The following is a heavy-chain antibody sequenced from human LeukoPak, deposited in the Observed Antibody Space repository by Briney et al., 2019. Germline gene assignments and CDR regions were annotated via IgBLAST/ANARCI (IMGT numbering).Heavy chain of an antibody. CDR2: IYKGDAT. CDR1: GFILSGNY. D-gene: IGHD4-11*01. CDR3: VKEAPGTTIYY. V-gene: IGHV3-66*01. J-gene: IGHJ4*02. Sequence: GGSLRLSCAASGFILSGNYMSWVRQAPGKGLEWVSVIYKGDATYYADSVKGRFTISRASSENTVHLQMDGLRAEDTAVYYCVKEAPGTTIYYWGQGTLVTVSS.